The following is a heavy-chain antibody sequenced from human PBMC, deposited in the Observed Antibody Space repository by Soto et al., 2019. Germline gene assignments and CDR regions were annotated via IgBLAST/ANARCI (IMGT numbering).Heavy chain of an antibody. CDR2: ISAYNGKT. Sequence: ASVKVSCKASGYTFTSYGISWVRQAPGQGLEWMGWISAYNGKTNYAQKLQGRVTMTTDTSTSTAYMELRSLRSDDTAVYYCARDQMGLRFLEWLSHYYYYGMDVWGQGTTVTVSS. CDR3: ARDQMGLRFLEWLSHYYYYGMDV. D-gene: IGHD3-3*01. V-gene: IGHV1-18*01. J-gene: IGHJ6*02. CDR1: GYTFTSYG.